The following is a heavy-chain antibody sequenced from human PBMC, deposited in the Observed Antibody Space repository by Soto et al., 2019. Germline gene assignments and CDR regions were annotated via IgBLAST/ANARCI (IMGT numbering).Heavy chain of an antibody. D-gene: IGHD3-10*01. CDR2: ISAYSGET. V-gene: IGHV1-18*01. Sequence: QVQLVQSAAEVKPPGASVKVSCKASGYNFTRYGFTWVRQAPGQGLEWSGWISAYSGETNYAQKFQGRVSMTTDTSTSTGYMELRSMRSDVTAADSCEREGGGSLTTWLMFDCWGQGTLVTVSS. J-gene: IGHJ4*02. CDR3: EREGGGSLTTWLMFDC. CDR1: GYNFTRYG.